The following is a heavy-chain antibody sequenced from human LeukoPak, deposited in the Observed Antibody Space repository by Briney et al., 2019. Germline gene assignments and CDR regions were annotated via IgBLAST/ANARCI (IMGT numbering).Heavy chain of an antibody. CDR1: GYTFTSYY. J-gene: IGHJ6*02. Sequence: GASVKVSCKASGYTFTSYYMHWVRQAPGQGLEWMGRIIPILGIANYAQKFQGRVTITADKSTSTAYMELSSLRSEDTAVYYCARESCSGGSCYSNYYYYYGMDVWGQGTTVTVSS. D-gene: IGHD2-15*01. CDR2: IIPILGIA. V-gene: IGHV1-69*04. CDR3: ARESCSGGSCYSNYYYYYGMDV.